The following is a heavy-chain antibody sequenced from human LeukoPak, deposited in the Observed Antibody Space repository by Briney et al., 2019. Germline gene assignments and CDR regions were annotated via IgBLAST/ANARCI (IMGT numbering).Heavy chain of an antibody. J-gene: IGHJ3*02. D-gene: IGHD3-16*01. CDR3: ARVGSQRGDDFDI. V-gene: IGHV4-30-2*01. Sequence: SQTLSLTCAVAGGSISSGGYSWSWIRQPPGKGLECIGYIYHSGSTYYNPSLKSRVTISVDRSKNRFSLKLSSVTAADTAVYYCARVGSQRGDDFDIWGQGTMVTVSS. CDR2: IYHSGST. CDR1: GGSISSGGYS.